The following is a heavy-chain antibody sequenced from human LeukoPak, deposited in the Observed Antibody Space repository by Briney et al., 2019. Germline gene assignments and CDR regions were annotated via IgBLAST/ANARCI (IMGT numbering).Heavy chain of an antibody. Sequence: GGSLRLSCAASGFTFSSYAMSWVRQAPGKGLEWVSSISSSSSYIYYADSVKGRFTISRDNAKNSLYLQMNSLRAEDTAVYYCASDIVVVPAAIPARRDYWGQGTLVTVSS. D-gene: IGHD2-2*01. J-gene: IGHJ4*02. CDR2: ISSSSSYI. CDR3: ASDIVVVPAAIPARRDY. CDR1: GFTFSSYA. V-gene: IGHV3-21*01.